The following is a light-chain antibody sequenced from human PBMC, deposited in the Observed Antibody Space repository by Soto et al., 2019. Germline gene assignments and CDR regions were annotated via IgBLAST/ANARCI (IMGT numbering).Light chain of an antibody. J-gene: IGLJ2*01. CDR3: QSYDSSLSGSHVI. CDR2: VNS. Sequence: QSVLTQPPSVSGAPGQRVTISCTGSSSNIGAGYDVHWYQQLPGTAPKLLIYVNSNRPSGVPDRFSGSKSGTSASLAITGLQAEDEADYYCQSYDSSLSGSHVIFGGGTKVTVL. CDR1: SSNIGAGYD. V-gene: IGLV1-40*01.